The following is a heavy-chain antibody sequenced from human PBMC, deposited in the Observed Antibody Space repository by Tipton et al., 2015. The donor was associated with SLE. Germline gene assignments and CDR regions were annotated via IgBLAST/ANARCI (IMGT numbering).Heavy chain of an antibody. Sequence: QLVQSGPEVKKPGSSVKVSCKASGGTFSRNAINWVRQAPGQGLEWMGGIIPIFGTTNYAQKFQGRVTITADESTSAVYMELSSLRSEDTAVYYCARGDGGPFYYFDYWGQGTLVTVSS. V-gene: IGHV1-69*01. CDR2: IIPIFGTT. CDR3: ARGDGGPFYYFDY. CDR1: GGTFSRNA. D-gene: IGHD4-23*01. J-gene: IGHJ4*02.